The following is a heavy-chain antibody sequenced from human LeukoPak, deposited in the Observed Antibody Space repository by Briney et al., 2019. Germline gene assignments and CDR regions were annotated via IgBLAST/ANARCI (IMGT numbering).Heavy chain of an antibody. V-gene: IGHV4-39*07. Sequence: SETLSLTCTVSGDSFSSVTDYWAWIRQPPGKGLEWIASGDYSGGTYYNPSLESRVAISADMSKNQFSLKLTSVTAADTAVYYCARYYASGRQWSFDCWGQGTLVTVSS. J-gene: IGHJ4*02. CDR1: GDSFSSVTDY. D-gene: IGHD3-10*01. CDR3: ARYYASGRQWSFDC. CDR2: GDYSGGT.